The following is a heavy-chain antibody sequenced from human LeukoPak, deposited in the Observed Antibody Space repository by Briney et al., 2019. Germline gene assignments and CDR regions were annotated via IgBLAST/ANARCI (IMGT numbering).Heavy chain of an antibody. V-gene: IGHV1-69*13. CDR2: IIPIFGTA. D-gene: IGHD1-26*01. CDR1: GGTFSSYA. J-gene: IGHJ3*02. CDR3: ARRPQYSGSYYDDAFDI. Sequence: SVKVSCKASGGTFSSYAISWVRQAPGQGLEWMGGIIPIFGTANYAQKFQGRVTITADESTSTAYMELSSLRSEDTAVYYCARRPQYSGSYYDDAFDIWGQGTMVTVSS.